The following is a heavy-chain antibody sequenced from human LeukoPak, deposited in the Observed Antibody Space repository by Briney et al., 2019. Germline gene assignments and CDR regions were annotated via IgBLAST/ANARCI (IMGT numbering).Heavy chain of an antibody. Sequence: ASVKVSCKASGYTFTSYAMHWVRQAPGQRLEWMGWINAGNGNTKYSQKFQGRVTITGDTSASTAYMELSSLRSEDTAVYYCARVGGWYAFDIWGQGTMVTVSS. J-gene: IGHJ3*02. CDR3: ARVGGWYAFDI. V-gene: IGHV1-3*01. CDR1: GYTFTSYA. CDR2: INAGNGNT. D-gene: IGHD6-19*01.